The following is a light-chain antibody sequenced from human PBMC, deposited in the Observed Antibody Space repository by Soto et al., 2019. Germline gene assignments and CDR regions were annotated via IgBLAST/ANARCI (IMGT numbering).Light chain of an antibody. Sequence: EILIAQSPATLSVSPRESATLSCRSSQGVSTNFAWYQQKLGQPPRLLIYGASTRATGISARFSGSGSGTEFTLTISSLQSEDFAVYYCQQYNDWPRTFGQGTKVDIK. V-gene: IGKV3-15*01. CDR3: QQYNDWPRT. CDR1: QGVSTN. J-gene: IGKJ1*01. CDR2: GAS.